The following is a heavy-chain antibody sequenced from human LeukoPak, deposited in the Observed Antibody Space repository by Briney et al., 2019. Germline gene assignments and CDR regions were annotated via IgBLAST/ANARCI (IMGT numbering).Heavy chain of an antibody. J-gene: IGHJ3*01. Sequence: GESLKISCKFSRDMFAFYWIAWVRQMPGKGLECMGIIWPEDSDTRYSPSFRGQVTISADKSIRTAFLQWNSLKASDTAMYYCARRRRDAFDVWGQGTMVTVSS. CDR1: RDMFAFYW. CDR2: IWPEDSDT. V-gene: IGHV5-51*01. CDR3: ARRRRDAFDV.